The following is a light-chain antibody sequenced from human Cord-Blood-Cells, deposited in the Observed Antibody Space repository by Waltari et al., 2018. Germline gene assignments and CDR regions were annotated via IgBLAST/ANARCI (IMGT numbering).Light chain of an antibody. CDR3: AAWDDSLNGWV. CDR1: SSNIGSNT. CDR2: SDN. J-gene: IGLJ3*02. V-gene: IGLV1-44*01. Sequence: QSVLTQPPSASGTPGQRVTISCSGSSSNIGSNTVNWYQQLPGTAPKLLIYSDNPRPSGVPDRFSGSKSGTSASLAISGLQSEDGADYYCAAWDDSLNGWVFGGGTKLTVL.